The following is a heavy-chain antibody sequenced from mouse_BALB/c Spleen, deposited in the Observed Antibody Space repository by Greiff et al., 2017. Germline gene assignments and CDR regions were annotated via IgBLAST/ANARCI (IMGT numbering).Heavy chain of an antibody. CDR1: GYTFTSYW. D-gene: IGHD1-1*01. V-gene: IGHV1-5*01. Sequence: EVQLQQSGTVLARPGASVKMSCKASGYTFTSYWMHWVKQRPGQGLEWIGAIYPGNSDTSYNQKFKGKAKLTAVTSTSTAYMELSSLTNEDSAVYYCTRGLGTTVVAHFDYWGQGTTLTVSS. CDR3: TRGLGTTVVAHFDY. CDR2: IYPGNSDT. J-gene: IGHJ2*01.